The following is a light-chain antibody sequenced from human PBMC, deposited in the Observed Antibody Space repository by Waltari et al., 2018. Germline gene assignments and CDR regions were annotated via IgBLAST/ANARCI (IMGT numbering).Light chain of an antibody. Sequence: QSALTQPASVSGTPGQPITISCPGPTSAVGNYYLVSWYQQHPGKAPKLLICEVIKRPSGVASRFSGSKSGNTASLTISGLQGEDEADYYCCSYAGRGTYVFGSGTKVTVL. J-gene: IGLJ1*01. V-gene: IGLV2-23*02. CDR3: CSYAGRGTYV. CDR1: TSAVGNYYL. CDR2: EVI.